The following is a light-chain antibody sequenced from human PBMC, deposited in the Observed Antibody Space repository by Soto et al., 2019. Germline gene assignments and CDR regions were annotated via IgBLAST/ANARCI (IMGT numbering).Light chain of an antibody. Sequence: QSALTQQPSVSGAPGQRVTISCTGSSSNIGAGYDVHWYQQLPGTAPKLLIYGNSNRPSGVPDRFSGSKSGTSASLAITGLQAEDEADYYCQSYDSSLSGHYVFGTGTKVTVL. CDR3: QSYDSSLSGHYV. CDR2: GNS. J-gene: IGLJ1*01. V-gene: IGLV1-40*01. CDR1: SSNIGAGYD.